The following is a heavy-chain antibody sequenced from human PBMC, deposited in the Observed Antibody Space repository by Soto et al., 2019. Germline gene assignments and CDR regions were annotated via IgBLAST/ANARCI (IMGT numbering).Heavy chain of an antibody. J-gene: IGHJ4*02. Sequence: QVHLVESGGGLVKPGGSLRLACAASGFSFGDSYMSWVRQAPGKGLEWLSHISGGSSYTNYADSVKGRFTISRDNAKRSLYLEMNSLRADDTAVHYCAKTIVAASGYYFDHWGLGNLVTVSS. D-gene: IGHD2-21*01. CDR2: ISGGSSYT. CDR1: GFSFGDSY. CDR3: AKTIVAASGYYFDH. V-gene: IGHV3-11*06.